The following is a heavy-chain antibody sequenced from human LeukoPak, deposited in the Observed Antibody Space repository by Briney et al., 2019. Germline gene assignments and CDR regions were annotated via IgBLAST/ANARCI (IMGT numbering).Heavy chain of an antibody. Sequence: GGSLRLSCAASGFTFSSYSMNWVRQAPGKGLESVSSISSSSSYIYYADSVKGRFTISRDNAKNSLYLQMNSLRAEDTAVYYCAREPEGLLAFDYWGQGTLVTVSS. CDR1: GFTFSSYS. J-gene: IGHJ4*02. D-gene: IGHD2-15*01. CDR2: ISSSSSYI. V-gene: IGHV3-21*01. CDR3: AREPEGLLAFDY.